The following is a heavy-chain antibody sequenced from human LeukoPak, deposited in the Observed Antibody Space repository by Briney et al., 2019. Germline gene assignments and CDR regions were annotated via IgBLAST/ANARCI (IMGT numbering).Heavy chain of an antibody. CDR3: ARAYESYYYDSSGYFP. CDR2: INTNTGNP. CDR1: GYTFTSYA. D-gene: IGHD3-22*01. Sequence: GASVKVSCKASGYTFTSYAMNWVRQAPGQGLEWMGWINTNTGNPTYAQGFTGRFVFSLDTSVSTAYLQISSLKAEDTAVFYCARAYESYYYDSSGYFPWGQGTLVTVSS. V-gene: IGHV7-4-1*02. J-gene: IGHJ5*02.